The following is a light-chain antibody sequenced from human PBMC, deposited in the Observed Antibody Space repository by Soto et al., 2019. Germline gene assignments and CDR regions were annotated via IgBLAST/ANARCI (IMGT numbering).Light chain of an antibody. V-gene: IGLV2-11*01. CDR1: SSDVGGYNY. J-gene: IGLJ1*01. CDR2: TVT. CDR3: CSYAGSSSYV. Sequence: QSALTQPRSVSGSPGQSVTISCTGTSSDVGGYNYVSWYQQHPGKAPKLMIYTVTKRPSGVPDRFSGSKSDNTASLTISGLQADDEADYYCCSYAGSSSYVFGTGTNSPS.